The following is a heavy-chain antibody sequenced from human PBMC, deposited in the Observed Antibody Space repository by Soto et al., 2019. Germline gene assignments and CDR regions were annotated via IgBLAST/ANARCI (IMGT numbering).Heavy chain of an antibody. J-gene: IGHJ6*02. D-gene: IGHD3-9*01. CDR1: GFTLSSYS. CDR2: ISSSSSYI. Sequence: PGGSLRLSCAASGFTLSSYSMNWVRQAPGKGQEWVSSISSSSSYIYYADSVLGRFTISRVNAKTSLYLQINSLRAEDTSVYYCARDSRAGIYYDIFTGYIYYGMDVWGQGTTVTVSS. CDR3: ARDSRAGIYYDIFTGYIYYGMDV. V-gene: IGHV3-21*01.